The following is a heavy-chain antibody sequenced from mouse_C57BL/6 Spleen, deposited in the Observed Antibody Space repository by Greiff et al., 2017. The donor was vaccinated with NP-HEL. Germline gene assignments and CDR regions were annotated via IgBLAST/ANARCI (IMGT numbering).Heavy chain of an antibody. Sequence: VQLQQPGAELVKPGASVKLSCKASGYTFTSYWMQWVKQRPGQGLEWIGEIDPSDSHTNYNQKFKGKATLTVDTSSSTAYMQLSSLTSEDSAVYYCARQIYYYGSSYYFDYWGQGTTLTVSS. CDR3: ARQIYYYGSSYYFDY. V-gene: IGHV1-50*01. CDR2: IDPSDSHT. J-gene: IGHJ2*01. D-gene: IGHD1-1*01. CDR1: GYTFTSYW.